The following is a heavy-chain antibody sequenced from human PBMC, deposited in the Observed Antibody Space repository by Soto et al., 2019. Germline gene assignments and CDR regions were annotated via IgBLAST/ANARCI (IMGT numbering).Heavy chain of an antibody. CDR1: GYTFTSYG. D-gene: IGHD6-19*01. CDR2: ISAYNGNT. V-gene: IGHV1-18*01. Sequence: ASVKVSCKASGYTFTSYGISWVRQAPGQGLEWMGWISAYNGNTNYAQKLQGRVTMTTDTSTSTGYMELRSLRSDDTAVYYCSRDSLPDYSSRWTVRNLYDPWGQRNLVIVSS. J-gene: IGHJ5*02. CDR3: SRDSLPDYSSRWTVRNLYDP.